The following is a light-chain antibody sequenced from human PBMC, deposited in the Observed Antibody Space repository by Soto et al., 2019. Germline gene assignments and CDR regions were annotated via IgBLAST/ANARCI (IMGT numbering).Light chain of an antibody. V-gene: IGKV1-39*01. CDR2: AAS. CDR1: QSISSW. CDR3: QQSYTTPFT. J-gene: IGKJ3*01. Sequence: DIQMTQSPSTLSASVGDRVTITCRASQSISSWLAWYQQKPGKAPELLIYAASSLQSGVPSRFSGSGSGTDFTLTIGSLQPEDFATYYCQQSYTTPFTFGPGTKVDIK.